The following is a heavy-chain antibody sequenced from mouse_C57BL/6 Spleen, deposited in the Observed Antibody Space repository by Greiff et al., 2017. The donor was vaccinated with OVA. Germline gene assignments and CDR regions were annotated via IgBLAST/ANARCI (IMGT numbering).Heavy chain of an antibody. CDR1: GFTFSDYG. D-gene: IGHD2-4*01. V-gene: IGHV5-17*01. CDR3: AKPPYYDYDGYAMDY. J-gene: IGHJ4*01. Sequence: EVKLMESGGGLVKPGGSLKLSCAASGFTFSDYGMHWVRQAPEKGLEWVAYISSGSSTIYYADTVKGRFTISRDNAQHTLFLQSTSLRSEDTAMYYCAKPPYYDYDGYAMDYWGQGTSVTVSS. CDR2: ISSGSSTI.